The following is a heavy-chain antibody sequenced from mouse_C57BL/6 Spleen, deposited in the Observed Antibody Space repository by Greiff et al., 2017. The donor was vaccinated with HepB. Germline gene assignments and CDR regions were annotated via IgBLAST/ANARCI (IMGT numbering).Heavy chain of an antibody. CDR3: ARSSSYVDWYFDV. D-gene: IGHD1-1*01. CDR1: GYSITSGYD. Sequence: EVQLQESGPGMVKPSQSLSLTCTVTGYSITSGYDWHWIRHFPGNKLEWMGYISYSGSTNYNPSLKSRISITHDTSKNHFFLKLNSVTTEDTATYYCARSSSYVDWYFDVWGTGTTVTVSS. J-gene: IGHJ1*03. V-gene: IGHV3-1*01. CDR2: ISYSGST.